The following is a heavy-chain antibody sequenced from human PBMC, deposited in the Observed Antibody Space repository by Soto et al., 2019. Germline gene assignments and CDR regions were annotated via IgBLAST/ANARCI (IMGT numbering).Heavy chain of an antibody. D-gene: IGHD6-19*01. CDR1: GGSFSVSY. J-gene: IGHJ4*02. V-gene: IGHV4-34*01. CDR2: INHSGST. Sequence: VSGGSFSVSYCSWIRQPPGKGLEWIGEINHSGSTNYKPSLKSRVTISVDTSKNQFSLKLSSVTAADTAVYYCARGRYSSGWFQPVFDYWGQGTLVTVSS. CDR3: ARGRYSSGWFQPVFDY.